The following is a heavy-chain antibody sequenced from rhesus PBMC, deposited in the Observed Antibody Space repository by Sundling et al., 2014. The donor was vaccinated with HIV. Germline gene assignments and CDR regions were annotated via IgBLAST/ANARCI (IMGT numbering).Heavy chain of an antibody. V-gene: IGHV3-54*02. CDR3: ARDQDEQYLDWLFWSFGD. D-gene: IGHD3-3*01. J-gene: IGHJ4*01. CDR2: IWYDGGKK. Sequence: EVQLVESGGGLVQPGGSLRLSCAASGFTFSRYGMHWVRQAPGKGLEWVAVIWYDGGKKYYADSVKDRFTLSRDNSKNILYLQMNNLKLEDTAVYYCARDQDEQYLDWLFWSFGDWGQGVLVTVSS. CDR1: GFTFSRYG.